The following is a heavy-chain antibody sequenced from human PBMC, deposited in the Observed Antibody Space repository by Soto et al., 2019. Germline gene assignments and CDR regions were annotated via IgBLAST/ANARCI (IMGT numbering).Heavy chain of an antibody. Sequence: QVPLVQSGAEVKKPGASVKVSCKASGYTFTTYAIHWVRQAPGQRPEWMGWINADNGNTRYSQKFQGRVTITRDTSARTAYMELSSLRSDDTAVYYCATDPHYYDTTGYCLDNWGQGTLVTVSS. J-gene: IGHJ4*02. CDR1: GYTFTTYA. CDR3: ATDPHYYDTTGYCLDN. V-gene: IGHV1-3*01. CDR2: INADNGNT. D-gene: IGHD3-22*01.